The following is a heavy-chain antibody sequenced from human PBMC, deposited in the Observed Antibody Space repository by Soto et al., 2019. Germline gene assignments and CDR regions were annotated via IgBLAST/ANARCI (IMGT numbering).Heavy chain of an antibody. J-gene: IGHJ4*02. D-gene: IGHD1-26*01. CDR2: INRDGDSR. CDR1: GLNFGNHD. V-gene: IGHV3-23*01. Sequence: PGGSLRLSCVVSGLNFGNHDMNWIRQPPGKGLEWVSNINRDGDSRYYAGAVKGRFTISRDNSQNTMFLQMDNLGVDDTAVYDCVLDPNWEWGDWGPGTVVTGSS. CDR3: VLDPNWEWGD.